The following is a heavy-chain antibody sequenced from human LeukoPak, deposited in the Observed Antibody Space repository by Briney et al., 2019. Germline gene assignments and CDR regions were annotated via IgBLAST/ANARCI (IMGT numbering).Heavy chain of an antibody. V-gene: IGHV4-59*08. CDR1: GGSISSYY. J-gene: IGHJ4*02. CDR2: INYSGST. D-gene: IGHD2-2*01. CDR3: ARHPQYQLPYFDC. Sequence: SETLSLTCTVSGGSISSYYWSWIRQPPGKGLEWIGYINYSGSTNYNPSLKSRVTISVDTSKNQFSLKLSSVTAADTAVYYCARHPQYQLPYFDCWGQGTLVTVSS.